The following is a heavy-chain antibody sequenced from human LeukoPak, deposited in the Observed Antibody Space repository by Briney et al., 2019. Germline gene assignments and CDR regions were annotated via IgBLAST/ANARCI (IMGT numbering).Heavy chain of an antibody. V-gene: IGHV1-8*01. CDR3: ARGGGSSYGYYYGLDV. Sequence: ASVKVSCKASGYTFTSYDINWVRLATGQGLEWMGWMNPNSGITGYVQKFQGRVTMTRNTSISTAYMELSSLKSEDTGVYYCARGGGSSYGYYYGLDVWGQGTTVTVSS. J-gene: IGHJ6*02. D-gene: IGHD6-6*01. CDR1: GYTFTSYD. CDR2: MNPNSGIT.